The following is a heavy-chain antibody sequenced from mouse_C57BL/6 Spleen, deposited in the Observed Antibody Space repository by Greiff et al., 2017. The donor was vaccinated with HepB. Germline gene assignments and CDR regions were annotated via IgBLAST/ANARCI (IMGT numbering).Heavy chain of an antibody. D-gene: IGHD1-1*01. CDR1: GFTFSSYA. V-gene: IGHV5-4*01. CDR2: ISDGGSYT. CDR3: ARDRVPGSSFDY. Sequence: EVQLVESGGGLVKPGGSLKLSCAASGFTFSSYAMSWVRQTPEKRLEWVATISDGGSYTYYPDNVKGRFTISRDNAKNNLYLQMSHLKSEDTAMYYCARDRVPGSSFDYWGQGTTLTVSS. J-gene: IGHJ2*01.